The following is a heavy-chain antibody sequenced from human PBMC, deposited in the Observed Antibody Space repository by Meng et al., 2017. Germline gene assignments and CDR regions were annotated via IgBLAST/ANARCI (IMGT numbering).Heavy chain of an antibody. Sequence: VQLVRSGDEVKTPGASVNVSCKASGGPFRSYALSWVQQAPGQGLEWMGGIIPIFGTANYAQKFQGRVTITADKSTSTAYMELSSLRSEDTAVYYCARDKRPSSSWYGNWFDPWGQGTLVTVSS. D-gene: IGHD6-13*01. CDR3: ARDKRPSSSWYGNWFDP. CDR1: GGPFRSYA. CDR2: IIPIFGTA. J-gene: IGHJ5*02. V-gene: IGHV1-69*06.